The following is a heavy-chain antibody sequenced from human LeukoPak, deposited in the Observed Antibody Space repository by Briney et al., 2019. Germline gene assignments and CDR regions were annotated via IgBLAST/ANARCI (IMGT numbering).Heavy chain of an antibody. CDR2: INHSGST. CDR1: GGSFSGYY. J-gene: IGHJ4*02. V-gene: IGHV4-34*01. Sequence: SETLSLTCAVYGGSFSGYYWSWIRQPPGKGLEWIGEINHSGSTNYNPSLKSRVTISVDTSKNQFSLKLSSVTAADTAVYYCAENYYGSGALDYWGQGTLVTVSS. CDR3: AENYYGSGALDY. D-gene: IGHD3-10*01.